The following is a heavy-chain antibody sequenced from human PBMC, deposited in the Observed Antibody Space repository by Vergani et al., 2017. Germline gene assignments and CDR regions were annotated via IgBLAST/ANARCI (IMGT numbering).Heavy chain of an antibody. V-gene: IGHV4-61*10. J-gene: IGHJ3*02. CDR3: ARVVGSTDAFDI. D-gene: IGHD2-15*01. Sequence: QVQLQESGPGLVKPSETLSLTCTVSGGSVSSGSYYWGWIRQPAGNGLEWIGYIYYSGSTNYNPSLKSRITKSVDTSKNQFSLKLSAGTAADTAVYYCARVVGSTDAFDIWGQGTMVTVSS. CDR2: IYYSGST. CDR1: GGSVSSGSYY.